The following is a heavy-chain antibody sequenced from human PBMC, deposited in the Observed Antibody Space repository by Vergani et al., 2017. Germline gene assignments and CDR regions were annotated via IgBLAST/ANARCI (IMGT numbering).Heavy chain of an antibody. CDR3: SRDRGKSGIAVDMDV. J-gene: IGHJ6*02. CDR1: GFTFSSYG. CDR2: ISFDGSNK. D-gene: IGHD6-19*01. Sequence: QVQLVESGGGVVQPGRSLRLSCATSGFTFSSYGMHWVRQTPGKGLEWVAVISFDGSNKYYADSVKGRFTISRDNSKNSLYLQMNSLRAEDTAVYYCSRDRGKSGIAVDMDVWGQGTTVTVSS. V-gene: IGHV3-30*03.